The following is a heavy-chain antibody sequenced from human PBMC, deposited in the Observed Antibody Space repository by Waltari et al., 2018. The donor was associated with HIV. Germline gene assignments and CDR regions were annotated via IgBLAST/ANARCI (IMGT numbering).Heavy chain of an antibody. V-gene: IGHV4-39*01. Sequence: QLQESGPGVLKPSETLSLTCRVSGASINSGNAYWAWIRQLPGRRLEWIGTIYYTGNPYYSSSLRSRITMSVDTSKNQFSLTLSSVTAADTAVYYCARNSSGASRGWFDSWGQGTQVTVSS. CDR3: ARNSSGASRGWFDS. CDR1: GASINSGNAY. J-gene: IGHJ5*01. D-gene: IGHD6-19*01. CDR2: IYYTGNP.